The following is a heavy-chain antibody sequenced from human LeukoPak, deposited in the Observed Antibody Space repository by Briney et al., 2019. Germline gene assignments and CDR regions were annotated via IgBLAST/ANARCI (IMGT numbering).Heavy chain of an antibody. D-gene: IGHD3-9*01. J-gene: IGHJ3*02. V-gene: IGHV3-48*03. CDR2: ISSSGSTI. CDR3: ARDGRVYYDILTGYYALIGDGQGGDAFDI. Sequence: GGSLRLSCAASGFTFSSYEMNWVRQAPGKGLEWVSYISSSGSTIYYAASVKGRFTISRDNAKNSLYLKMNSLRAEDTVVYYCARDGRVYYDILTGYYALIGDGQGGDAFDIWGQGTMVTVSS. CDR1: GFTFSSYE.